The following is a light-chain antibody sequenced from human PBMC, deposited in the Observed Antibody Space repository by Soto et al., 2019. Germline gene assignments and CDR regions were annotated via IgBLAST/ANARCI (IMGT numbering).Light chain of an antibody. CDR3: ASFRSGTILV. CDR1: RRDSGDSIG. V-gene: IGLV2-14*01. J-gene: IGLJ1*01. Sequence: QSVLTQAACASGSPGQSVTICLTGPRRDSGDSIGISWYQQSTGKAPRLLIYEVNNRPSGVSSRSSGSKAGNTASLTISGLLEDDEADYFCASFRSGTILVFGSGTKVTVL. CDR2: EVN.